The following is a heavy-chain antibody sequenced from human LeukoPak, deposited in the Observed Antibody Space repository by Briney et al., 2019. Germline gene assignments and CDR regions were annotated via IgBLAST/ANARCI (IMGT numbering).Heavy chain of an antibody. Sequence: SETLSLTCAVYGGSFSGYYWNWIRQPPKKGLEWIGEINQSGSINYNPSLKSRVTMSVDTSKNQFSLKLSSVTAADTAVYYCARGSYGDYGFKHWYFDLWGRGTLVTVSS. CDR2: INQSGSI. J-gene: IGHJ2*01. V-gene: IGHV4-34*01. D-gene: IGHD4-17*01. CDR3: ARGSYGDYGFKHWYFDL. CDR1: GGSFSGYY.